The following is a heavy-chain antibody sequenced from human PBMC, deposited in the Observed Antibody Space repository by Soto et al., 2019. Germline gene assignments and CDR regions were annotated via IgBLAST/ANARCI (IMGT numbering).Heavy chain of an antibody. CDR3: ARGEYYYGSGSYYNYFYYYGMDV. J-gene: IGHJ6*02. V-gene: IGHV4-61*01. CDR1: GGSVSSGSYY. Sequence: SETLSLTCTVSGGSVSSGSYYWSWIRQPPGKGLEWIGYIYYSGSTNYNPSLKSRVTISVDTSKNQFSLKLSSVTAADTAVYYCARGEYYYGSGSYYNYFYYYGMDVWGQGTTVTVSS. D-gene: IGHD3-10*01. CDR2: IYYSGST.